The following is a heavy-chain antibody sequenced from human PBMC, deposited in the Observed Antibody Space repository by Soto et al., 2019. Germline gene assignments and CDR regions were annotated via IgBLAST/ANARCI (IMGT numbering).Heavy chain of an antibody. CDR3: ARDFTNGSGTSLWDYYYMDV. D-gene: IGHD2-2*01. J-gene: IGHJ6*03. CDR2: TYYRSKWYN. Sequence: PSQTLSLTCAISGDSVSSNSAAWNWIRQSPSRGLEWLGRTYYRSKWYNDYAVSVKSRITINPDTSKNQFSLQLNSVTPEDTAVYYCARDFTNGSGTSLWDYYYMDVWGKGTTVTVSS. CDR1: GDSVSSNSAA. V-gene: IGHV6-1*01.